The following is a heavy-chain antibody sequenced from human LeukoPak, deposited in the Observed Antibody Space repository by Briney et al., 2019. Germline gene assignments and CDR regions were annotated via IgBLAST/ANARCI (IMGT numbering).Heavy chain of an antibody. CDR3: VRASDCGDGDCNLHLGFYYGMDV. J-gene: IGHJ6*02. D-gene: IGHD2-21*02. CDR2: FGTLGDT. V-gene: IGHV3-13*01. Sequence: GGSLKLSCAPSVFTFSSYDMHGAPKATGKGREGVSAFGTLGDTYYPDSVKGRFTISRENARDSLYLQMNSLTAGDTAVYYCVRASDCGDGDCNLHLGFYYGMDVWGQGTTVTVSS. CDR1: VFTFSSYD.